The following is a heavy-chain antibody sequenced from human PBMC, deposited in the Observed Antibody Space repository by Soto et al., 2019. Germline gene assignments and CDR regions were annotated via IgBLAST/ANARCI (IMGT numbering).Heavy chain of an antibody. J-gene: IGHJ4*02. CDR1: GYTFTSYG. CDR2: IRAYKGNT. V-gene: IGHV1-18*04. Sequence: QVQLVQSGAEVKKPGASVKVSCKASGYTFTSYGISWVRQAPGQGLERMGWIRAYKGNTNYAQKLQGRVNMTTDHSTSTGCMEMRSLRSDDTAVYSCARDGLPLGYSGYDWWGYWGQGTLVTVSS. D-gene: IGHD5-12*01. CDR3: ARDGLPLGYSGYDWWGY.